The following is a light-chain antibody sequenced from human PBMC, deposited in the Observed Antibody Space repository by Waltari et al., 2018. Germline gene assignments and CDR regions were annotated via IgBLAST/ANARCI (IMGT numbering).Light chain of an antibody. CDR2: AAS. CDR1: QTIYNN. Sequence: DIQMTQSPSALSASVGDRVTISCRTSQTIYNNLAWYQHKPGKAPKLLIYAASTLQSGIPSRFSGSGSVTTFTLTISSLQREDSATYYCQHYFDVPLTFGGGTRVEI. J-gene: IGKJ4*01. V-gene: IGKV1-27*01. CDR3: QHYFDVPLT.